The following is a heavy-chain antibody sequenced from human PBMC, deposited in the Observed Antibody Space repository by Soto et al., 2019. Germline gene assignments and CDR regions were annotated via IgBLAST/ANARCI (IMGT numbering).Heavy chain of an antibody. CDR1: GFTFSSYS. CDR2: ISSSSSYI. CDR3: SRIVVVLAAPPLPPGTPHPAYSYSGREV. V-gene: IGHV3-21*01. D-gene: IGHD2-15*01. Sequence: GGSLRLSCAASGFTFSSYSMNWVRQAPGKGLEWVSSISSSSSYIYYADSVKGRFTISRDNAKNSLYLQMNSLRAEDTAVYYCSRIVVVLAAPPLPPGTPHPAYSYSGREVGAKGT. J-gene: IGHJ6*04.